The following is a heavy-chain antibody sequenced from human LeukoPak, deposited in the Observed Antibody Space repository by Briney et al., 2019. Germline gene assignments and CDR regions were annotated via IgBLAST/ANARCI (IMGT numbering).Heavy chain of an antibody. CDR1: GFTFSSYS. J-gene: IGHJ4*02. CDR2: ISSSSSTI. CDR3: ARDLRGSY. D-gene: IGHD5-12*01. V-gene: IGHV3-48*04. Sequence: GGSLRLSCAASGFTFSSYSMSWVRQAPGKGLEWVSYISSSSSTIYYADSVKGRFTISRDNAKNSLYLQMNSLRAEDTAVYYCARDLRGSYWGQGTLVTVSS.